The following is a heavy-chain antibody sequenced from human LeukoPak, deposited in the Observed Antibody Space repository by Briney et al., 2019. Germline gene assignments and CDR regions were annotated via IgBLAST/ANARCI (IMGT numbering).Heavy chain of an antibody. V-gene: IGHV4-34*01. CDR2: INHSGST. Sequence: SETLSLTCAVYGGSFSGYYWSWIRQPPGKGLEWIGEINHSGSTNYNPSLKSRVTISVDTSKNQFSLKLSSVTAADTAVYYCARGSSGSPSYYYYMDVWGKGTTVTISS. J-gene: IGHJ6*03. D-gene: IGHD3-10*01. CDR1: GGSFSGYY. CDR3: ARGSSGSPSYYYYMDV.